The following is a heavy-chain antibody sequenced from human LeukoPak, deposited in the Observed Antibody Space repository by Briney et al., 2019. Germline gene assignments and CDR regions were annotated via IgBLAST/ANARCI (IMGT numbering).Heavy chain of an antibody. J-gene: IGHJ4*02. CDR3: ARGWTSTPFDY. Sequence: ASVKVSCKASGGTFSSYAISWVRQAPGQGLEWMGGIIPIFGTANYAQKFQGRVTITADESTSTGYMELSSLRSEDTAVYYCARGWTSTPFDYWGQGTLVTVSS. V-gene: IGHV1-69*13. D-gene: IGHD2-15*01. CDR1: GGTFSSYA. CDR2: IIPIFGTA.